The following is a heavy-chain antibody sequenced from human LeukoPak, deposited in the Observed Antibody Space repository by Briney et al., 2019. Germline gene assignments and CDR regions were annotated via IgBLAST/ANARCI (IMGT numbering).Heavy chain of an antibody. CDR3: ARAQRPGIAVAGTDY. D-gene: IGHD6-19*01. J-gene: IGHJ4*02. V-gene: IGHV3-30*04. CDR1: GFTFSSYA. Sequence: PGRSLRLSCAASGFTFSSYAMHWVRQAPGKGLGWVAVISYDGSNKYYADSVKGRFTISRDNSKNTLYLQMNSLRAEDTAVYYCARAQRPGIAVAGTDYWGQGTLVTVSS. CDR2: ISYDGSNK.